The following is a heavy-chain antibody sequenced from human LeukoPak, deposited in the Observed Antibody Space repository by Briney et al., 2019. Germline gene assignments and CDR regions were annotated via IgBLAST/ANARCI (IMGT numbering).Heavy chain of an antibody. D-gene: IGHD3-9*01. CDR1: GGSISSGSYY. Sequence: PSQTLSLTCTVSGGSISSGSYYWSWIRQPAGKGLEWIGRIYPSGSTNYNPSLKSRVTISVDTSKNQFSLKLSSVTAADTAVYYCASSPYFDWLWDYWGQGTLVTVSS. CDR2: IYPSGST. V-gene: IGHV4-61*02. J-gene: IGHJ4*02. CDR3: ASSPYFDWLWDY.